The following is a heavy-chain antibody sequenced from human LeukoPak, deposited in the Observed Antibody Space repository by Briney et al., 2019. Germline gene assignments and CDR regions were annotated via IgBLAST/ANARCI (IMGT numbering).Heavy chain of an antibody. V-gene: IGHV7-4-1*02. Sequence: ASVTVSCKASGYTLTNYALNWVRQAPGQGLEWMGWINTNTGNPTYAQGFTGRFVFSLDTSVNTAYLQISSLKAEDTAIYYCARVQGYCSTTSCSPHYWGQGTLVTVSS. CDR3: ARVQGYCSTTSCSPHY. D-gene: IGHD2-2*01. CDR1: GYTLTNYA. J-gene: IGHJ4*02. CDR2: INTNTGNP.